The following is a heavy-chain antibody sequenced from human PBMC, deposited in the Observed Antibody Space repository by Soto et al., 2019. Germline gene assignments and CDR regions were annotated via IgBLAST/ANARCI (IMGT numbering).Heavy chain of an antibody. D-gene: IGHD3-22*01. V-gene: IGHV3-9*01. CDR2: ISWNSGSI. J-gene: IGHJ4*02. CDR3: AKALDYDSSGYYYFDY. Sequence: GGSLRLSCAASGFPFDDYAMHWVRQAPGKGLEWVSSISWNSGSIAYADSVKGRFTISRDNAKNSLFLQMSSLRPEDTALYYCAKALDYDSSGYYYFDYWGQGTLVTV. CDR1: GFPFDDYA.